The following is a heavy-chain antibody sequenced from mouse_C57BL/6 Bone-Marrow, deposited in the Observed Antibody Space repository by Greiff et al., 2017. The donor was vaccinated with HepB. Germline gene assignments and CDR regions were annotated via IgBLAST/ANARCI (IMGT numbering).Heavy chain of an antibody. Sequence: VQLQQSGPELVKPGASVKISCKASGYTFTDYYMNWVKQSPGKSLEWIGDINPNNGGTSYNQKFKGKATLTVDKSSSTAYMELRSLTSEDSAVYYCARDDYYGSSYGFAYWGQGTLVTVSA. CDR1: GYTFTDYY. V-gene: IGHV1-26*01. CDR3: ARDDYYGSSYGFAY. J-gene: IGHJ3*01. CDR2: INPNNGGT. D-gene: IGHD1-1*01.